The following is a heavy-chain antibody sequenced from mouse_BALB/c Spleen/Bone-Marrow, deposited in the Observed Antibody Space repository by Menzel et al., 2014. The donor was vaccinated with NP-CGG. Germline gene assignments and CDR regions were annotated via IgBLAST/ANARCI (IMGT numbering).Heavy chain of an antibody. CDR3: ARWDYAMDY. CDR2: INPGSGGT. CDR1: GYAFTNYL. Sequence: ESGAELVRPGTSVKVSCKASGYAFTNYLIEWVKQRPGQGLEWIGVINPGSGGTNYNEKLKGKATLTADKSSSTAYMQLSSLTSDDSAVYFCARWDYAMDYWGQGTSVTVSS. V-gene: IGHV1-54*01. J-gene: IGHJ4*01.